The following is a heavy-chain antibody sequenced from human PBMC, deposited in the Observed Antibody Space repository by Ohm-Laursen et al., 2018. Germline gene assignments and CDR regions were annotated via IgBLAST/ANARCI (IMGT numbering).Heavy chain of an antibody. Sequence: LSLTCAASGFTFDDYAMHWVRQAPGKGLEWVSGISWNSGSIGYADSVKGRFTISRDNAKNSLYLQMNSLRAEDTALYYCAKAPQYSSGWYNNYGMDVWGQGTTVTVSS. CDR3: AKAPQYSSGWYNNYGMDV. CDR2: ISWNSGSI. D-gene: IGHD6-19*01. CDR1: GFTFDDYA. V-gene: IGHV3-9*01. J-gene: IGHJ6*02.